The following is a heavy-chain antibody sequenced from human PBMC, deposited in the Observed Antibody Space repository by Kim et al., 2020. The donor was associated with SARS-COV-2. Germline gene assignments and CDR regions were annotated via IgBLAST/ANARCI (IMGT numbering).Heavy chain of an antibody. CDR3: ARGVSPVVAAN. CDR2: IYHTGSS. CDR1: GGSINYHY. J-gene: IGHJ4*02. D-gene: IGHD2-15*01. V-gene: IGHV4-59*11. Sequence: SETLSRTCAVSGGSINYHYWSWIRQPPGKGLEWIGYIYHTGSSNYNPSLESRVNISVDTSKNQFTLKLTSVTAADTAVYYCARGVSPVVAANWVQGTLVTVSA.